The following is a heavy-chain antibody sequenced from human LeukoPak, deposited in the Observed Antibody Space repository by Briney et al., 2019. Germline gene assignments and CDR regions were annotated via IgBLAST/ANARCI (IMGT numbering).Heavy chain of an antibody. CDR3: ARSPTKRVTVDY. J-gene: IGHJ4*02. V-gene: IGHV4-39*01. CDR1: GGSISSSSYY. CDR2: IYYSGST. Sequence: PSETLSLTCTVSGGSISSSSYYWGWIRQPPGKGLEWIGSIYYSGSTYYNPSLKSRVTISVDTSKNQFSLKLSSVTAADTAVYYCARSPTKRVTVDYWGQGTLVTVSS. D-gene: IGHD5-18*01.